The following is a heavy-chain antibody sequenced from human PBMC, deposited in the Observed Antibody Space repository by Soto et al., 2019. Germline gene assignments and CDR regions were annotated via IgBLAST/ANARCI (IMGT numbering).Heavy chain of an antibody. Sequence: QVQLVQSGAEVKKPGASVKVSCKASGYTFTSYGISWVRQAPGQGLEWMGWINAYNGNTNYAQKLQGRVTMTTDTPTSTAYRELRSLRSDDTAVYYWARDVGYGLIDYWGQGTLVTVSS. CDR3: ARDVGYGLIDY. CDR1: GYTFTSYG. J-gene: IGHJ4*02. D-gene: IGHD5-18*01. V-gene: IGHV1-18*01. CDR2: INAYNGNT.